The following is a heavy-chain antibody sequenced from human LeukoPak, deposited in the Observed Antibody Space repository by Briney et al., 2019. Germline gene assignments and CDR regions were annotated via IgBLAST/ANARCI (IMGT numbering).Heavy chain of an antibody. CDR3: ARQSRSNSWFSGGPKALNWFDS. J-gene: IGHJ5*01. D-gene: IGHD6-13*01. Sequence: PSETLSLTCTVSGGSISSYYWSWIRQPPGKGLEWIGEINHSGTTFYNPSLKSRLAISVDPSKNQFSVKLTSVTAADTAVYYCARQSRSNSWFSGGPKALNWFDSWAQGTLVTVSS. V-gene: IGHV4-34*01. CDR2: INHSGTT. CDR1: GGSISSYY.